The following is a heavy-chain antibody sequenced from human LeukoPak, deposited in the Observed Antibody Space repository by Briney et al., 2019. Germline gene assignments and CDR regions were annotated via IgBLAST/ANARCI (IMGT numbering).Heavy chain of an antibody. D-gene: IGHD3-10*01. J-gene: IGHJ4*02. CDR3: ARDRARPYYFDY. CDR2: IWYDGSNK. CDR1: GFTFSNYG. Sequence: PGRSLRLSCAASGFTFSNYGMHWVRQAPGKGLEWEAVIWYDGSNKYYVDSVKGRFTISKDNSKNTLYLQMNNLRAEDTAVYYCARDRARPYYFDYWGQGALVTVSS. V-gene: IGHV3-33*01.